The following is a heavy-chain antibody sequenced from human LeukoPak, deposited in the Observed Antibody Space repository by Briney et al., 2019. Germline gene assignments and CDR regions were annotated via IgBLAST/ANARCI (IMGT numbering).Heavy chain of an antibody. V-gene: IGHV3-23*01. Sequence: GGAVRLSCAASGFSFSSYAMSWLRQAPGKGLEWVGAISGSGGSRYYADSVKGRFTISSDSCKNTVDGHMNGLRAEDTAVYYCAKEAGIAAAGTLWYYYYYGMDVWGQATTVTVSS. CDR3: AKEAGIAAAGTLWYYYYYGMDV. D-gene: IGHD6-13*01. J-gene: IGHJ6*02. CDR1: GFSFSSYA. CDR2: ISGSGGSR.